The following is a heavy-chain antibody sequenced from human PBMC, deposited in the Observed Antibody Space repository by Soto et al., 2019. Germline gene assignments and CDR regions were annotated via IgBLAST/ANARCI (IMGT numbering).Heavy chain of an antibody. CDR3: AGTGYSRAH. CDR2: IYYSGST. D-gene: IGHD6-13*01. CDR1: GGSISSSSYY. Sequence: SETLSLTCTVSGGSISSSSYYWGWIRQPPGKGLEWTGSIYYSGSTYYNPSLKSRVTISVDTSKNQFSLKLSSVTAADTAVYYCAGTGYSRAHWGQGTLVTVSS. V-gene: IGHV4-39*01. J-gene: IGHJ4*02.